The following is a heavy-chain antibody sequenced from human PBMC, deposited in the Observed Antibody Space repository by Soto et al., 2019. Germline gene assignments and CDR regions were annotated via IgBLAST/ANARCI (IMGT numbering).Heavy chain of an antibody. D-gene: IGHD2-8*01. Sequence: GGSLRLSCAASGFTFSSYAMSWVRQAPVKGLEWVSAISGSGGSTYYADSVKGRFTISRDNSKKTLYLQMNSLRAEDTAVYYCAKSGTPAIVLMVYARMDVFGQRTTVTFYS. CDR2: ISGSGGST. CDR1: GFTFSSYA. CDR3: AKSGTPAIVLMVYARMDV. J-gene: IGHJ6*02. V-gene: IGHV3-23*01.